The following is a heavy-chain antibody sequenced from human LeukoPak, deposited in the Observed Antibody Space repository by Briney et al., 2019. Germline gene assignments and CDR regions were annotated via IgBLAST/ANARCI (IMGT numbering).Heavy chain of an antibody. J-gene: IGHJ4*02. CDR2: INHSGST. D-gene: IGHD6-19*01. V-gene: IGHV4-34*01. CDR1: GGSFSGYY. CDR3: ARYSSGWYGGHFDY. Sequence: SETLSLTCAVYGGSFSGYYWSWIRQPPGKGLEWIGEINHSGSTNYNPSLKSRVTISVDTSKNQFSLKLSSVTAADTAVHYCARYSSGWYGGHFDYWGQGTLVTVSS.